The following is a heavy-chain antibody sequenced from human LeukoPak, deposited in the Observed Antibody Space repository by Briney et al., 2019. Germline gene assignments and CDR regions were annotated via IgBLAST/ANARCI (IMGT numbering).Heavy chain of an antibody. D-gene: IGHD3-22*01. Sequence: PSETLSLTCAVYGGSFSGYYWSWSRQPPGKGLEWIGEINHSGSTNYNPSLKSRVTISVDTSKNQFSLKLSSVTAADTAVYYCARGGYDSSGYYSDYWGQGTLVTVSS. J-gene: IGHJ4*02. V-gene: IGHV4-34*01. CDR3: ARGGYDSSGYYSDY. CDR2: INHSGST. CDR1: GGSFSGYY.